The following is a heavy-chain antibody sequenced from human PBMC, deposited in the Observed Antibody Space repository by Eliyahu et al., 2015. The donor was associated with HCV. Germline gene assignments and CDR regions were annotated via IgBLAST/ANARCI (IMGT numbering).Heavy chain of an antibody. J-gene: IGHJ3*02. Sequence: QAQLVQSGSELKKPGASVKVSCKASGYFFSNFGLCWVRQAPGQGLEWMGWINTYTGNPTYAQGFTGRFVFSLDTSVSTSYLQINSLRAEDTAVYYCARAGKTYYDRVTGYYEGIDVFDIWGQGTTVTVSS. CDR1: GYFFSNFG. CDR3: ARAGKTYYDRVTGYYEGIDVFDI. D-gene: IGHD3-9*01. V-gene: IGHV7-4-1*02. CDR2: INTYTGNP.